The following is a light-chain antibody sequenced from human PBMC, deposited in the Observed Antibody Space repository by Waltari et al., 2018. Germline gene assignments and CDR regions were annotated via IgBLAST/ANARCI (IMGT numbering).Light chain of an antibody. CDR1: QSVSSN. Sequence: EIVMTQSTATLSVSPGERATLSCRASQSVSSNLAWYQQKPGQDPRLLIYGASTRATGIPARFSGSGSGTEFTLTISSLQSEDFAVYYCPQYHNWPQFGQGTKVEIK. CDR2: GAS. CDR3: PQYHNWPQ. V-gene: IGKV3-15*01. J-gene: IGKJ1*01.